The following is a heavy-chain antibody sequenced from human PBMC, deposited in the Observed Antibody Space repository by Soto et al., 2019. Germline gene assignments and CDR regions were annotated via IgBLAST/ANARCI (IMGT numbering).Heavy chain of an antibody. CDR2: ISYDGSNK. J-gene: IGHJ6*02. CDR3: ARERMVRGGGYYYYYGMDV. CDR1: GFTFSSYA. V-gene: IGHV3-30-3*01. Sequence: ESVGGVVQPGRSLRLSCAASGFTFSSYAMHWVRQAPGKGLEWVAVISYDGSNKYYADSVKGRFTISRDNSKNTLYLQMNSLRAEDTAVYYCARERMVRGGGYYYYYGMDVWGQGTTVTVSS. D-gene: IGHD3-10*01.